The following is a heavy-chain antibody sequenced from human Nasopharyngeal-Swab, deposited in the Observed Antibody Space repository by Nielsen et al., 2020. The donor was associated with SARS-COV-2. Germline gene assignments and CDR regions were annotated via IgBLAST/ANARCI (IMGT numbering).Heavy chain of an antibody. CDR1: GFTFSSYG. CDR2: IWYDGSNK. Sequence: GESLKISCAASGFTFSSYGMHWVRQAPGKGLEWVAVIWYDGSNKYYADSVKGRFTISRDNSKNTLYLQMNSLRAEDTAVYYCARGGEYSYLDFDYWGQGTLVTVSS. J-gene: IGHJ4*02. D-gene: IGHD5-18*01. CDR3: ARGGEYSYLDFDY. V-gene: IGHV3-33*01.